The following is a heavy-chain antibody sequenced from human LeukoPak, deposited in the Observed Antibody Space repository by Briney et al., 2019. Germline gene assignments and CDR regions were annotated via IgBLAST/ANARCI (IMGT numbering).Heavy chain of an antibody. CDR3: ALAPNSNWFDF. V-gene: IGHV4-59*08. CDR2: IYYSGST. CDR1: GGSISSYY. Sequence: PSETLPLTCTVSGGSISSYYWSWIRQPPGKGLEWIGYIYYSGSTNYNPSLKSRVTISVDTSKNQFSLKLSSVTAADTAVYFCALAPNSNWFDFWGPGTLVTVSS. D-gene: IGHD2-8*01. J-gene: IGHJ5*01.